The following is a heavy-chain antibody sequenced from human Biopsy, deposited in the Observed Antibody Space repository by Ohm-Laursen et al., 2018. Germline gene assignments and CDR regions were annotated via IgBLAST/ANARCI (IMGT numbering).Heavy chain of an antibody. CDR2: VYYTGST. V-gene: IGHV4-59*01. CDR3: ARDRGYYSDRTVPGYFDL. CDR1: GGSISGYY. J-gene: IGHJ2*01. D-gene: IGHD3-22*01. Sequence: GTLSLTCTVSGGSISGYYWSWIRQPPGKGLQWIGYVYYTGSTDYNPSLQSRVTISVDTSKNHFSLRLRSVTPADTAIYYCARDRGYYSDRTVPGYFDLWGRGTLVTVSS.